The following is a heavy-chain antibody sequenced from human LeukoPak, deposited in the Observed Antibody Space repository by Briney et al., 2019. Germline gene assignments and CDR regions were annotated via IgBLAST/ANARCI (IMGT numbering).Heavy chain of an antibody. D-gene: IGHD4-4*01. CDR3: SGEMYSNDY. Sequence: SETLSLTCAVYGGSFSGYYWSWIRQPPGKGLEWIGEINHSGSTNYNPSLKSRVTISVDTSKNQFSLKLSSVTAADTAVYYCSGEMYSNDYWGQGTLVTVSS. CDR2: INHSGST. V-gene: IGHV4-34*01. CDR1: GGSFSGYY. J-gene: IGHJ4*02.